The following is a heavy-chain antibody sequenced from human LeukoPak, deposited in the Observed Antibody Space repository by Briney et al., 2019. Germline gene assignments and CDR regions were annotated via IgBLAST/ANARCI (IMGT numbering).Heavy chain of an antibody. J-gene: IGHJ6*02. CDR3: ARSYSSSWYEVDYYYYYGMDV. V-gene: IGHV3-33*01. D-gene: IGHD6-13*01. CDR2: ICYEGSNK. Sequence: GGSLRLSCAASGFTFSSYVMHWVRQAPGKGLEWVSVICYEGSNKYYADSVESRVTISRDNSKNTLYLQMNSLRAEATAVYYCARSYSSSWYEVDYYYYYGMDVWGQGTTVTVSS. CDR1: GFTFSSYV.